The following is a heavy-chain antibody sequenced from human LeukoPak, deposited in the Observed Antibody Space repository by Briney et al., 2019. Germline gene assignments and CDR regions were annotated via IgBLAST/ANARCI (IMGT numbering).Heavy chain of an antibody. D-gene: IGHD3-10*01. CDR1: GYTFNGYY. J-gene: IGHJ4*02. V-gene: IGHV1-2*02. CDR2: INPYSGGT. Sequence: ASVKVSCKASGYTFNGYYMHWVRQAPGQGLEWMGWINPYSGGTNYAQKFQGRVTMTRDTSISTAYMDLSGLIFDDTAVYYCARGLGSGSRYPFDYWGQGTLVTVSS. CDR3: ARGLGSGSRYPFDY.